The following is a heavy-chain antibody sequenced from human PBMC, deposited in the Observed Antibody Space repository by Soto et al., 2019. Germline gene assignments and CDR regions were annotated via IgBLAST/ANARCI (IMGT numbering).Heavy chain of an antibody. Sequence: VQVAESGGGLAQPGGSLRLSCAASGFIFSSYWMHWVRQVPGKGPVWVARINGDGRSIRYTDSVKGRFTISRDNAKNTLYLQMDSLSDDDTAVYYCARDFMARGRDANWFDPWGQGTVVTVSS. J-gene: IGHJ5*02. D-gene: IGHD3-10*01. V-gene: IGHV3-74*01. CDR1: GFIFSSYW. CDR2: INGDGRSI. CDR3: ARDFMARGRDANWFDP.